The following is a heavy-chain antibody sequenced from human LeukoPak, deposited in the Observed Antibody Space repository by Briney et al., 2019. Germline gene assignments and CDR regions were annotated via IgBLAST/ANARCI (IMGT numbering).Heavy chain of an antibody. CDR1: AFTSSSYW. Sequence: PGGSLRLSCAASAFTSSSYWMSWVRQAPGKGLEWVANIKQDGSEKYYVDSVKGRFTISRDNAKNSLYLQMNSLRAEDTAVYYCARVQISSGWLDYYYYMDVWGKGTTVTVSS. J-gene: IGHJ6*03. V-gene: IGHV3-7*01. CDR3: ARVQISSGWLDYYYYMDV. CDR2: IKQDGSEK. D-gene: IGHD6-19*01.